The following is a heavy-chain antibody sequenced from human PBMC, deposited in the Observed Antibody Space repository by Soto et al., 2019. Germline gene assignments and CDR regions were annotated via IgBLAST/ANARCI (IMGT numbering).Heavy chain of an antibody. Sequence: ASVKVSCKASGYTFTGYYMHWVRQAPGQGLEWMGWINPNSGGTNYAQKFQGWVTMTRDTSISTAYMELSRLRSDDTAVYYCARETTSQWLVNGEFDYWGQGTLVTVSS. CDR3: ARETTSQWLVNGEFDY. V-gene: IGHV1-2*04. D-gene: IGHD6-19*01. CDR1: GYTFTGYY. J-gene: IGHJ4*02. CDR2: INPNSGGT.